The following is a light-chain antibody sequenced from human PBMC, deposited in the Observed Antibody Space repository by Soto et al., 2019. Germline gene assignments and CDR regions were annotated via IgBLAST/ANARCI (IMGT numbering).Light chain of an antibody. CDR1: QSISTW. CDR3: QQHNSYPRT. J-gene: IGKJ1*01. Sequence: DIQMTQSPSTLSASVGDRVTITCRASQSISTWLAWYQQKPGKAPKLLIYTASNLERGVPSRFSGSESGTEFTLTISSLQHYYFATYYCQQHNSYPRTFGQGTKVEIK. V-gene: IGKV1-5*03. CDR2: TAS.